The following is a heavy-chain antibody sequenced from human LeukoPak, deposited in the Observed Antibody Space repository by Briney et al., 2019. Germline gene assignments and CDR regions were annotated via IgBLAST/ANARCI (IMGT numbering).Heavy chain of an antibody. CDR3: ARRRQPYYYDSSGYYRPIDAFDI. CDR2: SYYSGST. D-gene: IGHD3-22*01. CDR1: GGSISSYY. J-gene: IGHJ3*02. V-gene: IGHV4-59*08. Sequence: SEVLSLTCTGTGGSISSYYWSWLRQPPGKELEGVGDSYYSGSTNYNPSRKSRVTISVDTSKTPFSLKLRSVTAADTAVYYCARRRQPYYYDSSGYYRPIDAFDIWGQGTMVTVSS.